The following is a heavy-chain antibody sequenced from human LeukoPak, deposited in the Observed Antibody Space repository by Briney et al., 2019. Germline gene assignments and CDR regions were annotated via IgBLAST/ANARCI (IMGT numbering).Heavy chain of an antibody. J-gene: IGHJ4*02. D-gene: IGHD1-26*01. CDR1: GFTVSSNY. Sequence: GGSLRLSCAASGFTVSSNYMSWVRQAPGKGLEWVSVIYSGGSTYYADSVKGRFTISRHNSKNTLYLQMNSLGAEDKAVYYCASLVGATRFDYWGQGTLVTVSS. CDR2: IYSGGST. V-gene: IGHV3-53*04. CDR3: ASLVGATRFDY.